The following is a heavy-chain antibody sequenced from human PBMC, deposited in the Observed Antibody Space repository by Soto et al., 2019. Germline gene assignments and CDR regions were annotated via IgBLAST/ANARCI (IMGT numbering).Heavy chain of an antibody. CDR1: GGSISSSSYY. CDR2: IYYSGST. V-gene: IGHV4-39*01. D-gene: IGHD2-15*01. CDR3: ARQRPTPNWFDP. J-gene: IGHJ5*02. Sequence: PSETLSLTCTVSGGSISSSSYYWGWIRQPPGKGLEWIGSIYYSGSTYYNPSLKSRVTISVDTSKNQFSLKLSSVTAADTAVYYCARQRPTPNWFDPWGPGTLVTVSS.